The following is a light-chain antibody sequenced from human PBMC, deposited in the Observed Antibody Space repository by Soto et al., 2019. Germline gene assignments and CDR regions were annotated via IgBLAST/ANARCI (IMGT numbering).Light chain of an antibody. V-gene: IGLV2-8*01. Sequence: QSALTQPPSASGSPGQSVTISCTGTTSDVGGYNYVSWYQQHPGKAPKLMIYEVNKRPSGVPDRFSGSNAGNAASLTVAGLQDDDEADYYCSSYTGSNSVVFGGGTQLTVL. J-gene: IGLJ2*01. CDR3: SSYTGSNSVV. CDR2: EVN. CDR1: TSDVGGYNY.